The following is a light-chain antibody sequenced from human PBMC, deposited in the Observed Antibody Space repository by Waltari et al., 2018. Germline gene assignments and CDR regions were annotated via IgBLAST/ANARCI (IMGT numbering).Light chain of an antibody. CDR1: QSVSRN. V-gene: IGKV3-15*01. CDR2: DAS. CDR3: HQYNNWPPWT. J-gene: IGKJ1*01. Sequence: ETVMTQSPATLFVSPGERATHSCTASQSVSRNLAWYQQKPGQAPRLLIYDASTRATGIPARFSGSGSGTEFTLTISSLQSEDFAIYHCHQYNNWPPWTFGQGTKVEIK.